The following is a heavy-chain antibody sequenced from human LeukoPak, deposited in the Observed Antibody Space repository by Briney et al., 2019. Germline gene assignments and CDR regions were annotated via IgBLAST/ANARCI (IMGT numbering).Heavy chain of an antibody. D-gene: IGHD2-2*01. V-gene: IGHV3-23*01. J-gene: IGHJ5*02. CDR1: GFTFSSYV. CDR2: ISDSGGGT. CDR3: AKAYCSSTNCYSPGS. Sequence: RGSLRLSCAASGFTFSSYVMSWVRQAPGKGLEWVSLISDSGGGTYYADSVKGRFTISRDNSKSTLYLQMNSLRAEDMAVYYCAKAYCSSTNCYSPGSWGQGTLVTVSS.